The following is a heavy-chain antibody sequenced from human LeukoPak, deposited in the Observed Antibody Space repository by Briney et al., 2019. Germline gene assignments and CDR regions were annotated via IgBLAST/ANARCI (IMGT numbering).Heavy chain of an antibody. CDR1: GFTFSSYA. CDR3: AKDLDYYGSGSAFDY. D-gene: IGHD3-10*01. J-gene: IGHJ4*02. CDR2: ISGSGGST. Sequence: GGSLRLSCAASGFTFSSYAMSWVRQAPGKGLEWVSAISGSGGSTSCADSVKGRVSISRDNSKNTLNLQMNSMRAEDTAVYYCAKDLDYYGSGSAFDYWGQGTLVTVSS. V-gene: IGHV3-23*01.